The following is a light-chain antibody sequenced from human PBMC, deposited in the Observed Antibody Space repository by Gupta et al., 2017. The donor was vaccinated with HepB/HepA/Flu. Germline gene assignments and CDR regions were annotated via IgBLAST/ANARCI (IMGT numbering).Light chain of an antibody. CDR3: QQDGSSPWT. CDR2: GAS. J-gene: IGKJ1*01. Sequence: EIVLTQSPGTLSLSPGERATLSCRASQSVSSSYLAWYQQRPGQAPRLLIYGASSRATDISDRFSGSGSGTDFTLTISRLDPGDFAVYYCQQDGSSPWTFGQGTKVEI. CDR1: QSVSSSY. V-gene: IGKV3-20*01.